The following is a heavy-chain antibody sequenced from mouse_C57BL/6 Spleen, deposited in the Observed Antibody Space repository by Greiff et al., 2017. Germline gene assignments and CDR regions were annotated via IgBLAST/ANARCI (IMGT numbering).Heavy chain of an antibody. Sequence: VQLKQSGPALVKPGASVKIPCKASGYTFTDYNMDWVKQSHGKSLEWIGDINPNNGGTIYNQKFKGKATLTVDKSSSTAYMELRSLTSEDTAVYYCARRDTTVVAPGAMDYWDQGTSVAVSS. D-gene: IGHD1-1*01. CDR2: INPNNGGT. V-gene: IGHV1-18*01. CDR1: GYTFTDYN. J-gene: IGHJ4*01. CDR3: ARRDTTVVAPGAMDY.